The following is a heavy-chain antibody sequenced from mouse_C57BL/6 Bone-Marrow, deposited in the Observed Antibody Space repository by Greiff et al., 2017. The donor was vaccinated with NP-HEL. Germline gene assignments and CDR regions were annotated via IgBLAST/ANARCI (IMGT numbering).Heavy chain of an antibody. CDR1: GYTFTSYW. Sequence: QVQLQQPGAELVMPGASVKLSCKASGYTFTSYWMHWVKQRPGQGLEWIGEIDPSDSYTNYNQKFKGKSTLTVDNSSSTAYMQLSSLTSEDSAVYYCASSNYSNPAWFAYWGQGTLVTVSA. CDR3: ASSNYSNPAWFAY. CDR2: IDPSDSYT. D-gene: IGHD2-5*01. J-gene: IGHJ3*01. V-gene: IGHV1-69*01.